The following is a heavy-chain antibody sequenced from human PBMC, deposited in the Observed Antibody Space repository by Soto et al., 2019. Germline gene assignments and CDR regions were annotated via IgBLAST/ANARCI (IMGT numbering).Heavy chain of an antibody. CDR1: GGSVNGYY. CDR3: ATRITVFGLLIPPFDP. CDR2: INHTGGA. D-gene: IGHD3-3*01. Sequence: SETLSLTCAVYGGSVNGYYWNWIRQPPGKGLEWIGEINHTGGAHYNPSLKSRVTMSVDTSKNQFSLRLSSVTAADTAIYYCATRITVFGLLIPPFDPWGQGTQVTVFS. J-gene: IGHJ5*02. V-gene: IGHV4-34*01.